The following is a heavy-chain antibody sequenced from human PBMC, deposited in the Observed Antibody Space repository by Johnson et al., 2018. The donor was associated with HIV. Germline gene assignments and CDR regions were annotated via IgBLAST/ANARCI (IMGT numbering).Heavy chain of an antibody. CDR1: GFTFSDHY. CDR3: ARVKPPDYGYAWGVGAFDI. CDR2: TRNKANRYTT. J-gene: IGHJ3*02. Sequence: VQLVESGGGVVQPGRSLRLSCAASGFTFSDHYMDWVRQAPGKGLEWVGRTRNKANRYTTEYAASVKGRFTISRDDSKNTLYLQMNSLKTEDTAVYYCARVKPPDYGYAWGVGAFDIWGQGTMVTVSS. V-gene: IGHV3-72*01. D-gene: IGHD3-16*01.